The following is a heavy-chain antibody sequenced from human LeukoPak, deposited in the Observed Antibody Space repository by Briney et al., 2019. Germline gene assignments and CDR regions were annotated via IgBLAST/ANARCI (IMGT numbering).Heavy chain of an antibody. V-gene: IGHV1-46*03. CDR3: ARTYYDILTGSPLGY. CDR1: GYTFTSYY. CDR2: INPSGGST. J-gene: IGHJ4*02. Sequence: ASVKVSCKASGYTFTSYYMHWVRQAPGQGLEWMGIINPSGGSTSYAQKFQGRVTMTRDTSTSTVYMELSSLRSEDTAVYYCARTYYDILTGSPLGYWSQGTLVTVSS. D-gene: IGHD3-9*01.